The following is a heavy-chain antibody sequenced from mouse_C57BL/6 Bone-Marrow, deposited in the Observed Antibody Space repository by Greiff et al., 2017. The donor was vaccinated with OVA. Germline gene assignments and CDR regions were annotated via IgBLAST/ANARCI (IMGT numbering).Heavy chain of an antibody. J-gene: IGHJ3*01. CDR1: GYTFTSYW. Sequence: QVQLQQPGAELVRPGSSVKLSCKASGYTFTSYWMDWVKQRPGQGLEWIGNIYPSDSETHYNQKFKDKATLTVDKSSSTAYMQLSSLTSEDSAVYFCARSEDYDGFAYWGQGTLVTVSA. CDR2: IYPSDSET. D-gene: IGHD2-4*01. CDR3: ARSEDYDGFAY. V-gene: IGHV1-61*01.